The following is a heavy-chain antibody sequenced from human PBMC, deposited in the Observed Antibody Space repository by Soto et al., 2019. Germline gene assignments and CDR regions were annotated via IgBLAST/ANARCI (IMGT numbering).Heavy chain of an antibody. J-gene: IGHJ6*02. Sequence: LRLSCAASGFTFSSYIMNWVRQAPGKGLEWVSSISSSSSSIYYAGSLKGEFSMSRDNAKNSLYLHMINLRAEDTAVYYCARSCRAAACYYYYYGMDVWGHGTTVTVSS. CDR3: ARSCRAAACYYYYYGMDV. CDR1: GFTFSSYI. D-gene: IGHD6-13*01. CDR2: ISSSSSSI. V-gene: IGHV3-21*06.